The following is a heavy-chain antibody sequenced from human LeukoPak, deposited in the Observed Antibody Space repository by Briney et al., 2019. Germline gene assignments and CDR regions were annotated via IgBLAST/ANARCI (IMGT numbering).Heavy chain of an antibody. CDR2: ISSSSSPI. CDR1: GFTFSSYS. V-gene: IGHV3-48*02. CDR3: ARDRYCSSTSCYLYNYYGMDV. J-gene: IGHJ6*02. Sequence: GGSLRLSCAASGFTFSSYSMNWVRQAPGKGLEWVSYISSSSSPIYYADSVKGRFIISRDKAKNSLSLQMNSLRDEDTAVYYCARDRYCSSTSCYLYNYYGMDVRGQGTTVTVSS. D-gene: IGHD2-2*01.